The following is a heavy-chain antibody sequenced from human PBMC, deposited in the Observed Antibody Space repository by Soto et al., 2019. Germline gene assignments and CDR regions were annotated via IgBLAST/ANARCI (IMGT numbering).Heavy chain of an antibody. CDR1: GGSFSGYY. J-gene: IGHJ4*02. D-gene: IGHD5-18*01. Sequence: SETLSLTCAVYGGSFSGYYWSWIRQPPGKGLEWIWEINHSGSTNYNPAIKSRVTISLDTSKNQFSLKLSSVTAADTAVYYGGRGDTAMVTLSYYFDYWGQGTLVTVSS. CDR3: GRGDTAMVTLSYYFDY. V-gene: IGHV4-34*01. CDR2: INHSGST.